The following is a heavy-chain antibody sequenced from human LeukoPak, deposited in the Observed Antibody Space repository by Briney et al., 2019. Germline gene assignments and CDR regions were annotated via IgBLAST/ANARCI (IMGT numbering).Heavy chain of an antibody. CDR2: INPNSGGT. J-gene: IGHJ5*02. V-gene: IGHV1-2*02. Sequence: ASVKVSCKASGYTFTGYYIHWVRQAPGQGLEWMGWINPNSGGTNYAQKFQGRVTMPRDMSITTAYMELSGLRSDDTAIYYCARGKLAAPGRTGYNWFDPWGQGTLVTVSS. D-gene: IGHD6-13*01. CDR1: GYTFTGYY. CDR3: ARGKLAAPGRTGYNWFDP.